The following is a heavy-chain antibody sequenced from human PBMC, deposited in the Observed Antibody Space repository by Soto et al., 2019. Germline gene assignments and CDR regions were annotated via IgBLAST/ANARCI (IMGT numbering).Heavy chain of an antibody. CDR2: IIPIFGTA. J-gene: IGHJ4*02. CDR1: GGTFSSYA. V-gene: IGHV1-69*01. CDR3: ARRRWYYYDSSGYYGYFDY. Sequence: QVQLVQSGAEVKKPGSSVKVSCKASGGTFSSYAISWVRQAPGQGLEWMGGIIPIFGTANYAQKFQGRVTITADESTSTAYMELSSLRSEDTAEYYCARRRWYYYDSSGYYGYFDYWGQGTLVTVSS. D-gene: IGHD3-22*01.